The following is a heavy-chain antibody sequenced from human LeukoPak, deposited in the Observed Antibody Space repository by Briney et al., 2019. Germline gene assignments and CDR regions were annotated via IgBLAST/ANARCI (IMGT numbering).Heavy chain of an antibody. V-gene: IGHV3-9*01. J-gene: IGHJ3*02. CDR3: AKAVAAPGAFDI. Sequence: GRSLRLSCAASGFTFDESAMHWVRQAPGKGLEWVSGIGWDSKSIVYADSVKGRFTISRDNAKNSPYLQMNGLRPEDTASYYCAKAVAAPGAFDIWGRGTVVTVSS. CDR2: IGWDSKSI. D-gene: IGHD6-19*01. CDR1: GFTFDESA.